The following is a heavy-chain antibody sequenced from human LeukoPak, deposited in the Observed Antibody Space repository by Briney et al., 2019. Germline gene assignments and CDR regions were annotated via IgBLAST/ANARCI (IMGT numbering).Heavy chain of an antibody. J-gene: IGHJ6*03. D-gene: IGHD4-17*01. V-gene: IGHV3-23*01. CDR2: ISGSGGST. Sequence: GGSLRLSCAASGFTFSSYGMSWVRQAPGKGLERVSAISGSGGSTYYADSVKGRFTISRDNSKNTLYLQMNSLRAEDTAVYYCAKGRVYGDLHYYMDVWGKGTTVTISS. CDR3: AKGRVYGDLHYYMDV. CDR1: GFTFSSYG.